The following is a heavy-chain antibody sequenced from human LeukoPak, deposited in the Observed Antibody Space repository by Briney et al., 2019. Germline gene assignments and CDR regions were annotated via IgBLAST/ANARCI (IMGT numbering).Heavy chain of an antibody. J-gene: IGHJ5*02. CDR1: GASVTDYC. D-gene: IGHD7-27*01. Sequence: SETLSLTCTVSGASVTDYCWSWIWQSPGKSLEWISYIHHSGNSDYNPSLRSRVTTSLDTSKNQFSLNLISVTAADMAVYYCTRGHWGLQSWSQGTLVTVSS. CDR2: IHHSGNS. CDR3: TRGHWGLQS. V-gene: IGHV4-59*02.